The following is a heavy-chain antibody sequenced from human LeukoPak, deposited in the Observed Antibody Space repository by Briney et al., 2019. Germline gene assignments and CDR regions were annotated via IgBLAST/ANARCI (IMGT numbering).Heavy chain of an antibody. CDR1: AGSISSSSYY. Sequence: SETLSLTCTVSAGSISSSSYYWGWIRQPPGKGLEWIGSIYYSGSTYYNPSLKSRVTISVDTSKNQFSLKLSSVTAADTAVYYCARRAVAPDAFDIWGQGTMVTVSS. CDR2: IYYSGST. V-gene: IGHV4-39*01. J-gene: IGHJ3*02. D-gene: IGHD6-19*01. CDR3: ARRAVAPDAFDI.